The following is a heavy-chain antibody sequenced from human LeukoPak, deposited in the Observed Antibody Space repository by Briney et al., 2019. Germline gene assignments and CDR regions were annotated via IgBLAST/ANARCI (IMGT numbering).Heavy chain of an antibody. CDR3: AKQLGYCSDGSCYFPY. V-gene: IGHV3-23*01. J-gene: IGHJ4*02. CDR2: ISAGGDRT. Sequence: PGGSLRLSCAASGFTFSDHAMSWVRQTPAKGLESVSSISAGGDRTHYADSVKGRFTVSRDNSKNTLYLHMNSLRAEDTAVYYCAKQLGYCSDGSCYFPYWGQGTLVTVSS. D-gene: IGHD2-15*01. CDR1: GFTFSDHA.